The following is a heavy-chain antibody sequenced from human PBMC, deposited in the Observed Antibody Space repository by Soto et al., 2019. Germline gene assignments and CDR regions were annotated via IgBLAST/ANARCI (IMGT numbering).Heavy chain of an antibody. CDR1: GFTFGDYA. Sequence: EVQLVESGGGLVQPGRSLRLSCTASGFTFGDYAMSWVRQAPGKGLEWVGFIRSKAYGGTTEYAASVKGRFTISRDDSKSIAYLQMNSLKTEDTAVYYCTRGVWELLPGDYWGQGTLVTVSS. CDR3: TRGVWELLPGDY. V-gene: IGHV3-49*04. J-gene: IGHJ4*02. D-gene: IGHD1-26*01. CDR2: IRSKAYGGTT.